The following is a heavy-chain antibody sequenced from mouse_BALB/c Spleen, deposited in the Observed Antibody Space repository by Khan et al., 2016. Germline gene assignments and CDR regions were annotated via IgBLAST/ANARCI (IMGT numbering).Heavy chain of an antibody. CDR3: TTRYYYGYDEGFGY. J-gene: IGHJ3*01. V-gene: IGHV5-12-1*01. CDR2: IITGGGTT. CDR1: GIAFSNYD. D-gene: IGHD2-14*01. Sequence: EVELVESGGGLVKPGGSLKLSCAASGIAFSNYDMSWVRQTPEKRLEWVAYIITGGGTTSYPDTVKGRFTIARDNAKNTLYLQMSSLKSEDSAMFDCTTRYYYGYDEGFGYWGQGTLVTVSA.